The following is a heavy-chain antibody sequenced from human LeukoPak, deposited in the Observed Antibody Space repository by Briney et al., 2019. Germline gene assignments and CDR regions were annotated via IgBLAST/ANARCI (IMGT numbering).Heavy chain of an antibody. CDR2: IYPGDSDT. D-gene: IGHD3-16*02. CDR3: ASSRNDYVWGSYRYGYYFDY. Sequence: GESLKISCKGSGYSFTSYWFGWVRQMPGKGLEWMGIIYPGDSDTRYSPSFQGQVTISADKSISTAYLQWSSLKASDTAMYYCASSRNDYVWGSYRYGYYFDYWGQGTLVTVSS. V-gene: IGHV5-51*01. J-gene: IGHJ4*02. CDR1: GYSFTSYW.